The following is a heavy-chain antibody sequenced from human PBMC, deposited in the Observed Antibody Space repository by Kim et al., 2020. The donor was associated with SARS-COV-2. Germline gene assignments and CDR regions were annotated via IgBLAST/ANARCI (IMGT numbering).Heavy chain of an antibody. V-gene: IGHV4-30-2*01. CDR3: ASKFLGGPRYYMDV. Sequence: PSLKRRVTIEVDRSKNQFSLKLSSVAAADTAVYYCASKFLGGPRYYMDVWGKGTTVTVSS. D-gene: IGHD3-16*01. J-gene: IGHJ6*03.